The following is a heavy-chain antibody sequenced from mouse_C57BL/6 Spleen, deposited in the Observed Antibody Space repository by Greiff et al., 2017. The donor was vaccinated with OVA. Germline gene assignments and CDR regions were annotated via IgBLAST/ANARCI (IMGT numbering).Heavy chain of an antibody. D-gene: IGHD2-5*01. J-gene: IGHJ1*03. CDR1: GFSFNTYA. Sequence: EVQLVESGGGLVQPKGSLKLSCAASGFSFNTYAMNWVRQAPGKGLEWVARIRSKSNNYATYYADSVKDRFTISRDDSESMLYLQMNNLKTEDTAMYYCVRVPLYSNYDWYFDVWGTGTTVTVSS. CDR3: VRVPLYSNYDWYFDV. CDR2: IRSKSNNYAT. V-gene: IGHV10-1*01.